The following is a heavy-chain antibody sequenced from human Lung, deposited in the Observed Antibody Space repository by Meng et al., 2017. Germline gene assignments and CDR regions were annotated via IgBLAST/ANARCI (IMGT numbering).Heavy chain of an antibody. CDR3: ARGPTTMAHDFDY. D-gene: IGHD4-11*01. J-gene: IGHJ4*02. CDR2: SNHSGST. Sequence: VHVREVGAGLLKPSEALSLTCVVSGGSFSDYYWSWIRQPPGKGLEWIGESNHSGSTNYNPSPESRATISVDTSQNNLSLKLSSVTAADSAVYYCARGPTTMAHDFDYWGQGTLVTVSS. V-gene: IGHV4-34*01. CDR1: GGSFSDYY.